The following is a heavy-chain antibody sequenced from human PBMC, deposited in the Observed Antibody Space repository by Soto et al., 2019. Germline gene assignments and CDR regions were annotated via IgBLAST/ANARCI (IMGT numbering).Heavy chain of an antibody. CDR1: GYTSTSYY. Sequence: GASVKVSCKASGYTSTSYYMHWVRQAPGQGLEWMGIINPSGGSTSYAQKFQGRVTMTRDTSTSTVYMELSSLRSEDTAVYYCAGGCSSTSCNNYYYYYGMDVWGQGTTVTVSS. CDR2: INPSGGST. J-gene: IGHJ6*02. V-gene: IGHV1-46*01. D-gene: IGHD2-2*02. CDR3: AGGCSSTSCNNYYYYYGMDV.